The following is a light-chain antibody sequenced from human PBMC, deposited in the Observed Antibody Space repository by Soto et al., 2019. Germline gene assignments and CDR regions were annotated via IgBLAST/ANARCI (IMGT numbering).Light chain of an antibody. CDR1: SSDIGAYNF. J-gene: IGLJ2*01. V-gene: IGLV2-14*03. CDR3: TSWTTSTTMI. Sequence: QSALTQPASVSGSPGQSITISCTGTSSDIGAYNFVSWYQQHPGKAPKLILYDVNIRPSGVSNRFSCSKSGNTASLTISGLQAEDEADYYCTSWTTSTTMIFGGGTKVTVL. CDR2: DVN.